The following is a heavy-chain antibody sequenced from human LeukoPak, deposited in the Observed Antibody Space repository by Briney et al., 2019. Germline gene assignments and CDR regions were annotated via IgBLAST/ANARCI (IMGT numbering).Heavy chain of an antibody. Sequence: GRSLRLSCAASGFTFSSYAMHWVRQAPGKGLEWVAVISYDGSNKYYADSVKGRFTISRDNSKNTLYLQMNSLRAEDTAVYYCARSGVGGFDYWGQGTLVTVSS. J-gene: IGHJ4*02. D-gene: IGHD3-16*01. CDR2: ISYDGSNK. CDR3: ARSGVGGFDY. V-gene: IGHV3-30-3*01. CDR1: GFTFSSYA.